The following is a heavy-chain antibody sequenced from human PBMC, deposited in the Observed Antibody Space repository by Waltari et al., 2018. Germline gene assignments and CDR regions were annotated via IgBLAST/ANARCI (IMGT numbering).Heavy chain of an antibody. CDR2: INTSGTT. D-gene: IGHD2-2*01. CDR1: GGSISRGSYY. CDR3: ARLALPAKTGAFDP. V-gene: IGHV4-61*02. Sequence: QVQLQESGPGLVKPSQTLSLTCTVSGGSISRGSYYWSWIRQPAGKGLEWIGRINTSGTTHYNPSLQSRVTISVDTSKNQFSLKLSSVTAADTAVYYCARLALPAKTGAFDPWGQGTLVTVSS. J-gene: IGHJ5*02.